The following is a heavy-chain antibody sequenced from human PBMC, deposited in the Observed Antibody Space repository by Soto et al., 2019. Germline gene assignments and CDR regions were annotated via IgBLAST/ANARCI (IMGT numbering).Heavy chain of an antibody. D-gene: IGHD2-2*01. Sequence: EVQLLESGGGLVQPGGSLRLSCAASGFTFSSYAMNWVRQAPGKGLEWVSALSGSGVSTYYADSVMGRFTISRYNSKNTLYLQMNSLRAEDTAVYYCAKVFCSSTSCYSLGYYYYGMDVWGQGTTVTVSS. V-gene: IGHV3-23*01. CDR3: AKVFCSSTSCYSLGYYYYGMDV. CDR1: GFTFSSYA. CDR2: LSGSGVST. J-gene: IGHJ6*02.